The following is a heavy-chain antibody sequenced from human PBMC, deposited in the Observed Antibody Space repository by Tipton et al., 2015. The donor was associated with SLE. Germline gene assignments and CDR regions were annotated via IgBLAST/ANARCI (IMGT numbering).Heavy chain of an antibody. Sequence: TLSLTCTVSGASTNTKYWTWIRQSPGKGLEWIACVCNSVSTNYDPSLKSRGTISVDTYKNHFSLELTSVTAADTAVYYCARDRGRDYDTLTGYRRHWGQGTLVAASS. CDR1: GASTNTKY. J-gene: IGHJ4*02. V-gene: IGHV4-4*08. CDR2: VCNSVST. D-gene: IGHD3-9*01. CDR3: ARDRGRDYDTLTGYRRH.